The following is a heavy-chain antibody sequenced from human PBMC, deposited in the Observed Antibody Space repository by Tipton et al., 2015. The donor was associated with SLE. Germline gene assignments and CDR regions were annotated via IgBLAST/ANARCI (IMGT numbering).Heavy chain of an antibody. CDR2: IYYSAAT. J-gene: IGHJ3*02. CDR3: ARGQRYRPFDI. D-gene: IGHD2-15*01. CDR1: GGSISSYY. V-gene: IGHV4-59*01. Sequence: TLSLTCTVSGGSISSYYWSWIRQPPGKGLEWIGYIYYSAATNYNPSLKSRVTISIDATKNQFSLNLNSVTAADTAVYYCARGQRYRPFDIWGQGTMVTVSS.